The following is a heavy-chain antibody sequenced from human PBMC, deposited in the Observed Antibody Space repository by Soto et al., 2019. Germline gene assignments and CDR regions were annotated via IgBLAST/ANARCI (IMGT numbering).Heavy chain of an antibody. CDR2: INPNSGGT. CDR1: GYTFTGYY. J-gene: IGHJ4*02. D-gene: IGHD2-2*01. Sequence: ASVKVSCKASGYTFTGYYMHWVRQAPGPGLEWMGWINPNSGGTNYVQKFQGRVTMTRDTSISTAYMELSRLRSDDTAVYYCARLTVPLDIVVLPAASYDYWGQGTLVTVSS. V-gene: IGHV1-2*02. CDR3: ARLTVPLDIVVLPAASYDY.